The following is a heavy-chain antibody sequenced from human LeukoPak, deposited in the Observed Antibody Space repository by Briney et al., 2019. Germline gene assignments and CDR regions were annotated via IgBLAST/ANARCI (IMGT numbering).Heavy chain of an antibody. D-gene: IGHD3-22*01. J-gene: IGHJ6*02. CDR2: INHSGST. CDR1: GGSFSGYY. V-gene: IGHV4-34*01. CDR3: ASGPSSSGPLYYYYGMDV. Sequence: TSSETLSLTCAVYGGSFSGYYWSWIRQPPGKGLEWIGEINHSGSTNYNPSLKSRVTISVDTSKNQFSLKLSSVTAADTAVYYCASGPSSSGPLYYYYGMDVWGQGTTVTVSS.